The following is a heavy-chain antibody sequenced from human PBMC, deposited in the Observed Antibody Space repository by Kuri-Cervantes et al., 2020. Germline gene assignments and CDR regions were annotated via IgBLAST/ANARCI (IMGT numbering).Heavy chain of an antibody. D-gene: IGHD6-6*01. CDR2: INHRGST. Sequence: SETLSLTCAVCGVSVSCYYWSWIRQPPGKGLEWIGKINHRGSTNYNPSLKSRVTISVDTSKNQSSLKLSSVTDAGTAVYFCARGETAARCYFDSWGQGILVTVSS. V-gene: IGHV4-34*01. CDR3: ARGETAARCYFDS. J-gene: IGHJ4*02. CDR1: GVSVSCYY.